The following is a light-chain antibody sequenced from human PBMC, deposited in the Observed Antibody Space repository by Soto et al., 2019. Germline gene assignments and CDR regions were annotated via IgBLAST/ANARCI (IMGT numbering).Light chain of an antibody. V-gene: IGLV2-8*01. J-gene: IGLJ1*01. CDR2: EVN. CDR1: SSDVGGYNY. CDR3: SSYAGSNNVV. Sequence: QSALTQPPSASGSPGQSVTISCTVTSSDVGGYNYVSWFQQHPGKAPKLIIHEVNQRPSGVPDRFSGSKSDNTASLTVSGLQAEDEVTYYCSSYAGSNNVVFGTGTKVTVL.